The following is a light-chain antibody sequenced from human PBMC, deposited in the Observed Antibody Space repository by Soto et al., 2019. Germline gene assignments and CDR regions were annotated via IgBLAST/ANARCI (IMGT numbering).Light chain of an antibody. V-gene: IGKV1-9*01. CDR3: QQLNTDPLFT. CDR1: QDISRY. CDR2: AAS. J-gene: IGKJ3*01. Sequence: DIQLTQSPSFLSASVGDRVTITCRASQDISRYLAWYQQKAGKAPKLLIYAASTLQKGVPSRFSGSGSATEFSLTISSLQTDDFATYYCQQLNTDPLFTFGPGTEVDI.